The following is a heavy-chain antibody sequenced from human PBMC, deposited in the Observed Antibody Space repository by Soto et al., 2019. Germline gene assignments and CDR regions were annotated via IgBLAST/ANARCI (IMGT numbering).Heavy chain of an antibody. V-gene: IGHV5-51*01. Sequence: PGESLKISCQGFGYSFTSFWIGWVRQMPGKGLEWMGIINPVDSDTRYSPSFQGQVTISADKSISTAYLQWSSLKASDTAMYYCARLQPSLGSIAVAGYDYWGQGTLVTVSS. CDR2: INPVDSDT. J-gene: IGHJ4*02. D-gene: IGHD6-19*01. CDR3: ARLQPSLGSIAVAGYDY. CDR1: GYSFTSFW.